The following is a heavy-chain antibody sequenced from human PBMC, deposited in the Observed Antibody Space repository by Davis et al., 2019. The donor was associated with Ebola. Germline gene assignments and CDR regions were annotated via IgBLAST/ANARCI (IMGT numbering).Heavy chain of an antibody. CDR1: GFTFGDYA. CDR3: AKEGTIFGVVGGMDV. Sequence: GGSLRLSCAASGFTFGDYAMHWVRQAPGKGLEWVSGISWNSGSIGYADSVKGRFTISRDNAKNSLYLQMNSLRAEDTALYYCAKEGTIFGVVGGMDVWGQGTTVTVSS. J-gene: IGHJ6*02. CDR2: ISWNSGSI. D-gene: IGHD3-3*01. V-gene: IGHV3-9*01.